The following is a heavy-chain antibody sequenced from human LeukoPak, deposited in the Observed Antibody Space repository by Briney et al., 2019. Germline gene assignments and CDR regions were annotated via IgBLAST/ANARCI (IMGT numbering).Heavy chain of an antibody. J-gene: IGHJ4*02. Sequence: GGSLRLSCAASGFTFSNYAMTWVRQAPGKGLEWVSTISGTGGFTTSTYYADSVKGRFTISRDNSNNTLYLQMNSLRAEDTAVYYCATPLISISSTTYYNYFEYWGQGALVTVSS. CDR3: ATPLISISSTTYYNYFEY. V-gene: IGHV3-23*01. CDR2: ISGTGGFTTST. D-gene: IGHD2-2*01. CDR1: GFTFSNYA.